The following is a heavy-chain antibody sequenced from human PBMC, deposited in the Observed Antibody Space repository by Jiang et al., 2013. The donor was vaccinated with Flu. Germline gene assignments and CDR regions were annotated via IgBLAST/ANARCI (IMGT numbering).Heavy chain of an antibody. J-gene: IGHJ4*02. CDR1: Y. D-gene: IGHD2-2*01. Sequence: YMHWVRQAPGQGLEWMGWINPNSGGTNYAQKFQGRVTMTRDTSISTAYMELSRLRSDDTAVYYCARARGYCSSTSCEPFDYWGQGTLVTVSS. CDR3: ARARGYCSSTSCEPFDY. V-gene: IGHV1-2*02. CDR2: INPNSGGT.